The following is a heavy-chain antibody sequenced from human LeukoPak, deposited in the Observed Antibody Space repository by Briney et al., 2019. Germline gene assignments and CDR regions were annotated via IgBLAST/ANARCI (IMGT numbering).Heavy chain of an antibody. CDR3: ARDPADSRGWYNY. Sequence: PGGSLRLSCAASGLTFSSYSMNWVRQAPGKGLEWVSSISSSSSYIYYADSVKGRFTISRGNAKNSLYLQMNSLRAEDTAVYYCARDPADSRGWYNYWGQGTLVTVSS. CDR2: ISSSSSYI. J-gene: IGHJ4*02. D-gene: IGHD6-19*01. CDR1: GLTFSSYS. V-gene: IGHV3-21*01.